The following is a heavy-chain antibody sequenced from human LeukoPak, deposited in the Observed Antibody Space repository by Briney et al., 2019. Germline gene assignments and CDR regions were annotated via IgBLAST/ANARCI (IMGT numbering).Heavy chain of an antibody. D-gene: IGHD3-3*01. Sequence: ASVKVSCKVSGYTFTEMSIHSVRQTPGKGLEWLGGIDPESGERAYAQNFRGRVTMSEDTSTDTAYMEVSSLRPEDTAIYYCADFGVVTNWFDPWGQGTLVTVSS. V-gene: IGHV1-24*01. CDR2: IDPESGER. J-gene: IGHJ5*02. CDR3: ADFGVVTNWFDP. CDR1: GYTFTEMS.